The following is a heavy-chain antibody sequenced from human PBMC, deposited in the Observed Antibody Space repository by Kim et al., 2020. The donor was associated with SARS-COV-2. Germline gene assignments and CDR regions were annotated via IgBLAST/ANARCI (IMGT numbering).Heavy chain of an antibody. CDR1: GGSISSSSYY. CDR3: AREVYDILTGYYGGLGFDY. D-gene: IGHD3-9*01. Sequence: SETLSLTCTVSGGSISSSSYYWGWIRQPPGKGLEWIGSIYYSGSTYYNPSLKSRVTISVDTSKNQFSLKLSSVTAADTAVYYCAREVYDILTGYYGGLGFDYWGQGTLVTVSS. CDR2: IYYSGST. V-gene: IGHV4-39*07. J-gene: IGHJ4*02.